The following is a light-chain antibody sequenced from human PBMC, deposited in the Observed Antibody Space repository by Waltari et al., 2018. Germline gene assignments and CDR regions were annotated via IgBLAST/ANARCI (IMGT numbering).Light chain of an antibody. J-gene: IGKJ4*01. CDR3: QQRRTWPLT. CDR1: QSVSNY. CDR2: DTS. Sequence: DIVLTQSPATLSLSPGERATLSCWASQSVSNYLAWYQQKPGQAPRLLIYDTSNRATGSPARLSGSGVATDFTLTITSLEPEDFAVYYCQQRRTWPLTFGGGTKVEIK. V-gene: IGKV3-11*01.